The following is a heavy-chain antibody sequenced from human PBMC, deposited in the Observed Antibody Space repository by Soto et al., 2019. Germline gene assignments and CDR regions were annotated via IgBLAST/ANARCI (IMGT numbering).Heavy chain of an antibody. J-gene: IGHJ6*02. CDR3: SRVPRVYHAFLTAYFPYYYYIMDV. D-gene: IGHD3-9*01. V-gene: IGHV3-30*03. CDR1: GFTFSSYG. Sequence: GGSLRLSCAASGFTFSSYGMHWVRQAPGKGLQWVAVISYDGSNKYYADSVKGRFTISRDSSKNTLYLQMNSLRAEDTAVYYCSRVPRVYHAFLTAYFPYYYYIMDVWGPGTTVTVSS. CDR2: ISYDGSNK.